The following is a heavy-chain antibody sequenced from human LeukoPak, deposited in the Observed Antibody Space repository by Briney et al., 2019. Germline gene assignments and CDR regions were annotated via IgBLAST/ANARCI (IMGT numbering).Heavy chain of an antibody. V-gene: IGHV3-30*04. J-gene: IGHJ6*04. Sequence: GGSLRLSCAASGFTFSRHAMHWVRQSPGKGLEWVAIISYDGREENIADSVKGRFSISRDNSRNTLDLQMNSLTTEDTALYYCARATDYYGSGSYLPLYYFYGMDVWGKGTAVIVSS. D-gene: IGHD3-10*01. CDR3: ARATDYYGSGSYLPLYYFYGMDV. CDR2: ISYDGREE. CDR1: GFTFSRHA.